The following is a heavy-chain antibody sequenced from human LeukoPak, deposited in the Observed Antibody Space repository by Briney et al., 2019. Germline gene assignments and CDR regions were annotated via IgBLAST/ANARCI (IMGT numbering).Heavy chain of an antibody. Sequence: ASVKVSCKASGYTFTSYGISWVRQAPGQGLEWMGWTSAYNGNTNYAQKLQGRVTMTTDTSTSTAYMELRSLRSDDTAVYYCARGRGDIVVVPAAIWPLADYWGQGTLVTVSS. V-gene: IGHV1-18*01. J-gene: IGHJ4*02. D-gene: IGHD2-2*01. CDR3: ARGRGDIVVVPAAIWPLADY. CDR2: TSAYNGNT. CDR1: GYTFTSYG.